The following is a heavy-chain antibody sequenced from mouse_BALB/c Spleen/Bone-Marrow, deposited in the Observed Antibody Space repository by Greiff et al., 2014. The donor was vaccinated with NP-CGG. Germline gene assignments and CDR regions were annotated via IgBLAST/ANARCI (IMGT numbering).Heavy chain of an antibody. V-gene: IGHV5-17*02. CDR1: GFTFSSFG. CDR2: ISSGSSSI. CDR3: TRWGYAGDYYAMDY. Sequence: EVKLEESGGGLVQPGGSRKLSCAASGFTFSSFGMHWVRQAPEKGLEWVAYISSGSSSIYYTDTVKGRFTISRDNPKSTLFLQMTSLRSEYTAIYYCTRWGYAGDYYAMDYWGQGTSVTVSS. J-gene: IGHJ4*01. D-gene: IGHD2-14*01.